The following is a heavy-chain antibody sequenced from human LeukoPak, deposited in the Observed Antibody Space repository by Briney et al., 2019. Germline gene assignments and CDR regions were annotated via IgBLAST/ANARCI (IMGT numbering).Heavy chain of an antibody. CDR2: ISAYNGNT. J-gene: IGHJ4*02. D-gene: IGHD1-26*01. V-gene: IGHV1-18*01. CDR3: ARGPPTTTSGSYYAY. CDR1: GYTFTSYG. Sequence: ASVKVSCKASGYTFTSYGISWVRQAPGQGLEWMGWISAYNGNTNYAQKLQGRVTMTTDTSTSTAYMELRSLRSDDTAVYYCARGPPTTTSGSYYAYWGQGTLVTVSS.